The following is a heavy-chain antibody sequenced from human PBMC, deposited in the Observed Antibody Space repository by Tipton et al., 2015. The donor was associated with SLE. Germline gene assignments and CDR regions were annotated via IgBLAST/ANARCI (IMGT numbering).Heavy chain of an antibody. CDR2: ISWNSGSI. D-gene: IGHD6-13*01. Sequence: SLRLSCAASGFTFSSYWMHWVRQAPGKGLEWVSGISWNSGSIGCADSVKGRFTISRDNAKNSLYLQMNSLRAEDTALYYCAKVNRYSSSWTLAFDYWGQGTLVTVSS. CDR3: AKVNRYSSSWTLAFDY. CDR1: GFTFSSYW. V-gene: IGHV3-9*01. J-gene: IGHJ4*02.